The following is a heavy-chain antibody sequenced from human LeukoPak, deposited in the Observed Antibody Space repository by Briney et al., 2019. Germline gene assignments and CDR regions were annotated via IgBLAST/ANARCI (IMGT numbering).Heavy chain of an antibody. Sequence: ASVKVSCKASGYTFTSYYMHWVRQAPGQGLEWMGIINPSGGSTSYAQKFQGRVTMTRDTSTSTVYMELSSLRSEDTAVYYCARDRSGSYRPYGMDVWGQGTTVTVSS. CDR2: INPSGGST. CDR1: GYTFTSYY. D-gene: IGHD1-26*01. J-gene: IGHJ6*02. CDR3: ARDRSGSYRPYGMDV. V-gene: IGHV1-46*01.